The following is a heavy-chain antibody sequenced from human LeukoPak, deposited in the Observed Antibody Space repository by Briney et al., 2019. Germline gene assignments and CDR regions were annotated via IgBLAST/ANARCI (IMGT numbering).Heavy chain of an antibody. J-gene: IGHJ6*02. CDR2: IIPIFGTA. Sequence: SVKVSCKASGGTFSSYAISWVRQAPGQGLEWMGGIIPIFGTANCAQKFQGRVTITADESTSTAYMELSSLRSEDTAVYYCARADCSGGSCYYYYGMDVWGQGTTVTVSS. D-gene: IGHD2-15*01. CDR1: GGTFSSYA. CDR3: ARADCSGGSCYYYYGMDV. V-gene: IGHV1-69*13.